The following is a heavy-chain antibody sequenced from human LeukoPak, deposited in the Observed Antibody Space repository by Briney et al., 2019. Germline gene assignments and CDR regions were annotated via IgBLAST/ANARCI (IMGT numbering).Heavy chain of an antibody. CDR3: AKRDYYCSSTSCYGGSYYYYMDV. J-gene: IGHJ6*03. Sequence: GASVKVSCKASGGTFSSYAISWVRQAPGQGLEWMGGIIPIFGTANYAQKFQGRVTITADESTSTAYMELSSLRAEDTAVYYCAKRDYYCSSTSCYGGSYYYYMDVWGKGTTVTISS. CDR1: GGTFSSYA. CDR2: IIPIFGTA. V-gene: IGHV1-69*13. D-gene: IGHD2-2*01.